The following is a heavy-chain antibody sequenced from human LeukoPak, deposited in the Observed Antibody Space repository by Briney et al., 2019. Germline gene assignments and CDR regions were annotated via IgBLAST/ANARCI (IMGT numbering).Heavy chain of an antibody. CDR1: GGSISSYY. J-gene: IGHJ3*02. Sequence: PSETLSLTCTVSGGSISSYYWSWIRQPPGKGLEWIGRIYTSGSTNYNPSLKSRVTISVDTSKNQFSLKLSSVTAADTAVYYCARAHTYYDFWSGYWGDGFSAFDIWGQGTMVTVSS. D-gene: IGHD3-3*01. CDR3: ARAHTYYDFWSGYWGDGFSAFDI. CDR2: IYTSGST. V-gene: IGHV4-4*08.